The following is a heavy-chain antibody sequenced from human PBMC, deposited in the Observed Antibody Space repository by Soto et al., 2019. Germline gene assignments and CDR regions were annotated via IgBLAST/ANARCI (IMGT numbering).Heavy chain of an antibody. V-gene: IGHV4-39*01. Sequence: SETLSLTCTVSGGSISSSSYYWGWIRQPPGKGLEWIGSIYYSGSTYYNPSLKSRVTISVDTSKNQFSLKLSSVTAADTAVYYCARHFWEQWLAHPDAFGIWGQGTMVTVSS. D-gene: IGHD6-19*01. CDR3: ARHFWEQWLAHPDAFGI. J-gene: IGHJ3*02. CDR2: IYYSGST. CDR1: GGSISSSSYY.